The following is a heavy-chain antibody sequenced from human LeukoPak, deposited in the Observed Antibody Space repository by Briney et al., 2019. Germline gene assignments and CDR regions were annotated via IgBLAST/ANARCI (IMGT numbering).Heavy chain of an antibody. D-gene: IGHD2-2*01. V-gene: IGHV3-23*01. CDR2: TGSTGVST. Sequence: PGGSLRLSCAASGFTFSSYAMNWVRQAPGKGLEWVSGTGSTGVSTFYADSVKGRFTVSRDNAKNSLYLQMNSLRAEDTALYYCAKDIYAAASPLGYWGQGTLVTVSS. CDR1: GFTFSSYA. CDR3: AKDIYAAASPLGY. J-gene: IGHJ4*02.